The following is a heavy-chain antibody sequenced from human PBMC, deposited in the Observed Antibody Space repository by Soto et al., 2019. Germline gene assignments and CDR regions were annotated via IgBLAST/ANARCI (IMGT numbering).Heavy chain of an antibody. CDR2: FIPILGLT. CDR1: GGTLDTYT. CDR3: AGVRRDYFDS. D-gene: IGHD3-10*01. J-gene: IGHJ4*02. V-gene: IGHV1-69*02. Sequence: QVQLVQSGAEVKKPGSSVKVSCKTSGGTLDTYTFSWVRQAPGQGLEWVGRFIPILGLTNYAQKFQGRLTXXXXXXXXXXXXXXXXXXXXXXAVYYCAGVRRDYFDSCGQGTLVTVSS.